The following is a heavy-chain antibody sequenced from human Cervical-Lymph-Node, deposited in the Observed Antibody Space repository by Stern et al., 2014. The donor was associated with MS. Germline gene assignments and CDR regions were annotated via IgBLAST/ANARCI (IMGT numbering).Heavy chain of an antibody. J-gene: IGHJ4*02. CDR3: SKGPQYFYDSSYYFDS. CDR2: TSDSGGRN. D-gene: IGHD3-22*01. V-gene: IGHV3-23*04. CDR1: GFTFSRYG. Sequence: EVQLVRSGGGLVQPGGSLRLSCAASGFTFSRYGMGWVRQVPGKGLEWVSATSDSGGRNYYAESVKGRFTISRDHSKNKVSLPMHSLRAEDTAVYYCSKGPQYFYDSSYYFDSWGQGTPVTVSS.